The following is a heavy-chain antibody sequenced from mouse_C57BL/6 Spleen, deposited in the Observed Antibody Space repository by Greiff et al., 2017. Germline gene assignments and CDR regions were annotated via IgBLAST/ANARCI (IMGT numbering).Heavy chain of an antibody. CDR1: GYAFSSSW. D-gene: IGHD2-3*01. CDR2: IYPGDGDT. CDR3: ARYYDGLDY. Sequence: QVQLQQSGPELVKPGASVKISCKASGYAFSSSWMNWVKQRPGKGLEWIGRIYPGDGDTNYNGKFKGKATLTADKSSSTAYMQLSSLTSEDSAVYFCARYYDGLDYWGQGTTLTVSS. J-gene: IGHJ2*01. V-gene: IGHV1-82*01.